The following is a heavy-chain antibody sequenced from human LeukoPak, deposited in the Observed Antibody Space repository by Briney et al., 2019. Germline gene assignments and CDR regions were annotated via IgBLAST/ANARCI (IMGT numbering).Heavy chain of an antibody. Sequence: SGGSLRLSCAASGFTFSNAWMSWVRQAPGKGLEWVGRIKSKTDGGTTDYAAPVKGRFTISRGDSKNTLYLQMNSLKTEDTAVYYCTKYLAGGYDYWGQGTLVTVSS. J-gene: IGHJ4*02. V-gene: IGHV3-15*01. CDR3: TKYLAGGYDY. D-gene: IGHD2-2*01. CDR2: IKSKTDGGTT. CDR1: GFTFSNAW.